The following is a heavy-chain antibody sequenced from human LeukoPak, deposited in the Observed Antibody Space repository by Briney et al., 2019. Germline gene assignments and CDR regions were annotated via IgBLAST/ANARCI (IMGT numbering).Heavy chain of an antibody. CDR1: GRSLSSGSYY. CDR2: IYTSGST. J-gene: IGHJ4*02. D-gene: IGHD6-19*01. V-gene: IGHV4-61*02. Sequence: SQTLSLACTVSGRSLSSGSYYWSWLRQPAGRGLEWFGRIYTSGSTHYNPSLKTPVTISVDTSKNQFSLKLSSVTAADTAVHFCARTIRDYTRYSSGWYEGGYYFDYWGQGTLVTVSS. CDR3: ARTIRDYTRYSSGWYEGGYYFDY.